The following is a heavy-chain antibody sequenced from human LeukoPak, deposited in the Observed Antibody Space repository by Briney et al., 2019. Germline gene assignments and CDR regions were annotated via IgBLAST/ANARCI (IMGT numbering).Heavy chain of an antibody. CDR3: ARAWAPYFDY. CDR2: INHSGST. J-gene: IGHJ4*02. Sequence: SETLSLTCAVYGGSFSGYYWSWIRQPPGKGLEWIGEINHSGSTNYNPSLKSRVTISVDTSKNQFSLKLSSVTAADTAVYYCARAWAPYFDYWGQGTLVTVSS. CDR1: GGSFSGYY. D-gene: IGHD7-27*01. V-gene: IGHV4-34*01.